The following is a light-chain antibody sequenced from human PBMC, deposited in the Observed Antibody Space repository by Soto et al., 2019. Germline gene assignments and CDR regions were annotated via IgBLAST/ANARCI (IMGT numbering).Light chain of an antibody. CDR1: QSISTW. J-gene: IGKJ1*01. V-gene: IGKV1-5*03. CDR3: QQHNSYPAT. CDR2: MAS. Sequence: DIQMTQSPSTLSASVGDRVTITCRASQSISTWLAWYQQKPGKAPKLLIYMASTLDSGVPSRFSGSASGTEFTLTISSLQPDDFATYYCQQHNSYPATFGQGTKVEIK.